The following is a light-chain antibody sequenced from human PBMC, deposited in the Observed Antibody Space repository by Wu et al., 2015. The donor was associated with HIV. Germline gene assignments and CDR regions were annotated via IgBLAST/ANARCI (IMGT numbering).Light chain of an antibody. CDR1: QSISSY. CDR2: GAF. CDR3: QQYASSPWT. Sequence: DRITITCRASQSISSYLNWYQHKPGQAPKLLIYGAFNLQSGVPDRFRGSASGTNSLFVLTINRLETEDSALYYCQQYASSPWTFGQGTKLEIK. J-gene: IGKJ1*01. V-gene: IGKV1-39*01.